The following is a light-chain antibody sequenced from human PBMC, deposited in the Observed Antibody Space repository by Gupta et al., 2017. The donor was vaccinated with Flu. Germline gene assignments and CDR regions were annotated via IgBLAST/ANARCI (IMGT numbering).Light chain of an antibody. V-gene: IGKV3-15*01. Sequence: EIVMTQSPATLSVSPGERATLSCRASQSVSSNLAWYQQKPGQAPRLLIYGASTRATGIPARFSGSGSGTECTLTISSMKSEDFAVYYCQQYNTWPQWTFGQGTKVEIK. CDR3: QQYNTWPQWT. CDR2: GAS. J-gene: IGKJ1*01. CDR1: QSVSSN.